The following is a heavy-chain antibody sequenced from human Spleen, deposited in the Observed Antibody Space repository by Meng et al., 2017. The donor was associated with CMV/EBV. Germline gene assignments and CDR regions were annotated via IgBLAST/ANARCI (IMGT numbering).Heavy chain of an antibody. CDR2: FIPILRTT. Sequence: SVKVSCKASGTTFSSYTITWVRQAQGQGLEWMGRFIPILRTTDHAQKFQGRLTISSDQSTTTGFMELTSLRSDDTAVYYCARDRGGRNYADAFDIWGQGTLVTVSS. CDR3: ARDRGGRNYADAFDI. J-gene: IGHJ3*02. CDR1: GTTFSSYT. V-gene: IGHV1-69*08. D-gene: IGHD1-26*01.